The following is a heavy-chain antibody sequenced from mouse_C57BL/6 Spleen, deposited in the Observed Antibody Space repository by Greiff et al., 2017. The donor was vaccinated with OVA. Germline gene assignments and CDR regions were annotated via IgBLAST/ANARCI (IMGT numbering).Heavy chain of an antibody. CDR2: ISYDGSN. D-gene: IGHD1-1*01. V-gene: IGHV3-6*01. Sequence: DVKLQESGPGLVKPSQSLSLTCSVTGYSIPSGYYWNWIRQFPGNKLEWMGYISYDGSNNYNPSLKNRISITRDTSKNQFFLKLNSVTTEDTATYYCARDPITTVVAYYAMDYWGQGTSVTVSS. CDR1: GYSIPSGYY. CDR3: ARDPITTVVAYYAMDY. J-gene: IGHJ4*01.